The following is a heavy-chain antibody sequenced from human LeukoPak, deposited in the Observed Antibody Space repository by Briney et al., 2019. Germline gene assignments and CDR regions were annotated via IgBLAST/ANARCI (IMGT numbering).Heavy chain of an antibody. J-gene: IGHJ6*02. V-gene: IGHV3-21*01. Sequence: PGGSLRLSCAASGFTFGRYSMNWVRQAPGKGLEWVSTISSSSDYIYYADSVKGRFTISRDNARNSLYLQMNSLRAEDTAVYYCARSRSVSNYKGMDVWGQGTTVTVSS. D-gene: IGHD5/OR15-5a*01. CDR3: ARSRSVSNYKGMDV. CDR1: GFTFGRYS. CDR2: ISSSSDYI.